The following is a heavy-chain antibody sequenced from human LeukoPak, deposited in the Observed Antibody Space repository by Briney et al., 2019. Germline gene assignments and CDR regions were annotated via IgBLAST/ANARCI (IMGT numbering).Heavy chain of an antibody. V-gene: IGHV4-59*11. D-gene: IGHD3/OR15-3a*01. CDR2: IHHSGST. Sequence: SETLSLTCTVSAGSISGHYWTWIRQPPGKRLEWIGYIHHSGSTNYNSSLKSRVTISVDRSKNQFSLRLSAVTAADTAVYFCARRIVGTGWGQENWLDPWGQGTLVTVSS. CDR3: ARRIVGTGWGQENWLDP. CDR1: AGSISGHY. J-gene: IGHJ5*02.